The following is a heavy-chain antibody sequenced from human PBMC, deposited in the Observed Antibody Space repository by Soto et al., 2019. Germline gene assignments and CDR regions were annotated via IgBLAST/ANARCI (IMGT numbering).Heavy chain of an antibody. CDR1: GFTFSSHS. D-gene: IGHD1-1*01. CDR2: TSANDGTK. V-gene: IGHV3-30-3*01. CDR3: AREVVTTEWYFDN. J-gene: IGHJ4*02. Sequence: QVHLMESGGGVVQPGGSLRLSFVTSGFTFSSHSMHWFRQAPGKGLEWVAVTSANDGTKFYTDSVKGRFTVSRDNSKNTLYLQMNSLRVEDTAVYYCAREVVTTEWYFDNWGQGILVIVSS.